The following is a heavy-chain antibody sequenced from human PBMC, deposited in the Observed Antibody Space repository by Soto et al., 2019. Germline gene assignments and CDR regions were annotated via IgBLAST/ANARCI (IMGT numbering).Heavy chain of an antibody. D-gene: IGHD2-15*01. CDR3: ARGWTPIDY. CDR2: ISAYNGNT. CDR1: GYTFTHFG. J-gene: IGHJ4*02. Sequence: QVQLVQSGAEVKKPGASVKVSCKASGYTFTHFGSSWVRQAPGQGLEWMGWISAYNGNTNYAQNFQGRVTMTTGTTTSTAYLELRSLRSDDTAVYYCARGWTPIDYWGQGTLVTVSS. V-gene: IGHV1-18*01.